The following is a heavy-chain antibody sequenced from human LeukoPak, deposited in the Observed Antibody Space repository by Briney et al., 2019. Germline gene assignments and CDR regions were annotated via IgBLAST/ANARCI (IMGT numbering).Heavy chain of an antibody. D-gene: IGHD6-19*01. V-gene: IGHV3-48*01. J-gene: IGHJ5*02. CDR2: ISSSSSTI. CDR1: GFTFSSYS. Sequence: GGSLRLSCATSGFTFSSYSMNWVRQAPGKGLEWVSYISSSSSTIYYADSVKGRFTISRDNSKNTLYLQMNCLRAEDTAVYYCAKDLAVAKSWVWFDPWGQGTLVTVSS. CDR3: AKDLAVAKSWVWFDP.